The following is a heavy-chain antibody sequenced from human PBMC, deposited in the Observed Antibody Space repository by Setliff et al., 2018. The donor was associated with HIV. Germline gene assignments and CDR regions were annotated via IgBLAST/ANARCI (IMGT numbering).Heavy chain of an antibody. CDR2: IYSGGST. D-gene: IGHD5-12*01. CDR1: GFTVISKS. V-gene: IGHV3-53*01. Sequence: PGGSLRLSCVASGFTVISKSMSWVRQAPGKGLEWVSVIYSGGSTYYADSVKGRFTISRDNSKNTLDLQMNSLRAEDTAVYYCARVHSGYGGRFNWYFDLWGRGTLVTVSS. J-gene: IGHJ2*01. CDR3: ARVHSGYGGRFNWYFDL.